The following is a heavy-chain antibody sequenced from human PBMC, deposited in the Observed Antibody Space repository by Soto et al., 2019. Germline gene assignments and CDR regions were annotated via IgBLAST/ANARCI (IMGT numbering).Heavy chain of an antibody. V-gene: IGHV3-49*04. J-gene: IGHJ4*02. CDR1: GFVFGDYA. CDR2: VRSETYGGST. CDR3: TRGRGTSGWYADY. Sequence: GGSLRLSCSASGFVFGDYAVTWVRQAPGKGLEWVGVVRSETYGGSTEYAASVKGRFRISRDDSESIAYLQMTNLKTEDTAVYYCTRGRGTSGWYADYWGKGIRVTVSS. D-gene: IGHD6-13*01.